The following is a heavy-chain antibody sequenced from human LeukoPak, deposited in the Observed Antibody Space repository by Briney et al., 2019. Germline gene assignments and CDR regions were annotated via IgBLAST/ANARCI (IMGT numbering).Heavy chain of an antibody. CDR3: ARESYCGGDCYSGYYYYGMDV. Sequence: SVKVSCKASGGTFSSYAISWVRQAPGQGLEWMGGIIPISGTANYAQKFQGRVTITADESTSTAYMELSSLRSEDTAVYYCARESYCGGDCYSGYYYYGMDVWGQGTTVTVSS. CDR1: GGTFSSYA. J-gene: IGHJ6*02. CDR2: IIPISGTA. V-gene: IGHV1-69*13. D-gene: IGHD2-21*02.